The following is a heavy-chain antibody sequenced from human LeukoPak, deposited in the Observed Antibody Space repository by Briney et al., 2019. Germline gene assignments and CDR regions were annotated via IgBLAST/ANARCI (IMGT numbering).Heavy chain of an antibody. J-gene: IGHJ4*02. D-gene: IGHD5-18*01. Sequence: GGSLRLSCAASGFTFSNFAMHWVRQAPGKGLEWVATISYDGSNKNFADSVKGRFTISRDNSKSTLFMQMNSLTTDDTAVYYCAKDSGYRLGYFDYWGQGTLVTVSS. V-gene: IGHV3-30-3*02. CDR3: AKDSGYRLGYFDY. CDR2: ISYDGSNK. CDR1: GFTFSNFA.